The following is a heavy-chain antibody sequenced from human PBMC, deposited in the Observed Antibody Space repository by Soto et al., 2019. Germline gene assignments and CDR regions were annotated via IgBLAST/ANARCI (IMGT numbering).Heavy chain of an antibody. CDR2: ISGSGGRT. J-gene: IGHJ4*02. CDR3: AKDTLLTGTPYY. D-gene: IGHD1-7*01. Sequence: XSLRLICAAPGXAFSSYSMSWVRQGPGKGLELVSAISGSGGRTYYAASVKGRLTISRDKHKNTLYLQMNSLRAEDKAVYYCAKDTLLTGTPYYWGQGTLVTVSS. V-gene: IGHV3-23*01. CDR1: GXAFSSYS.